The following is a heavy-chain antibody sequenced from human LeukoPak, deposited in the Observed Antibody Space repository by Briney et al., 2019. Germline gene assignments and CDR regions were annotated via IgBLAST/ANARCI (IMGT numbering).Heavy chain of an antibody. CDR3: TTDLSYCSSTSCYWDY. J-gene: IGHJ4*02. V-gene: IGHV3-15*01. CDR2: IKSKTDGGTT. D-gene: IGHD2-2*01. Sequence: GGSLRLTCAASGFTFSSYAMSWVRQAPGKGLEWVGRIKSKTDGGTTDYAAPVKGRFTISRDDSKNTLYLQMNSLKTEDTAVYYCTTDLSYCSSTSCYWDYWGQGTLVTVSS. CDR1: GFTFSSYA.